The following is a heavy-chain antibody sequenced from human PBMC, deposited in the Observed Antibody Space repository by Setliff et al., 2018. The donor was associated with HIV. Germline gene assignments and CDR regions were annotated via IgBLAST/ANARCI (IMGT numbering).Heavy chain of an antibody. J-gene: IGHJ4*02. Sequence: PGESLKISCKGSGYTFTSYWIGWVRQMPGKGLEWMGIIYPGDSDTRYSPSFQGRVTISADKSINTAYLQWSSLQASDTAMYYCARRASKASLDYWGQGTLVTVPQ. CDR3: ARRASKASLDY. V-gene: IGHV5-51*01. CDR2: IYPGDSDT. CDR1: GYTFTSYW.